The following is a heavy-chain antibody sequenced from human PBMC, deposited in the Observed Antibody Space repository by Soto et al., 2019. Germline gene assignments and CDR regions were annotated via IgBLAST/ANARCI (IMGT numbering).Heavy chain of an antibody. Sequence: GASVKVSCKASGGTFSSYAISWVRQAPGQGLEWMGGIIPIFGTANYAQKFQGRVTITADESTSTAYMELSSLRSEDTAVYYCARDGYYYDSSGYYRFDSWGQGTLVT. V-gene: IGHV1-69*13. D-gene: IGHD3-22*01. J-gene: IGHJ4*02. CDR1: GGTFSSYA. CDR3: ARDGYYYDSSGYYRFDS. CDR2: IIPIFGTA.